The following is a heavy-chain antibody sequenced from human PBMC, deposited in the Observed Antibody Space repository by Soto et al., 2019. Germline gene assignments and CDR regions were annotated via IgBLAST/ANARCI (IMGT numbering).Heavy chain of an antibody. CDR3: ASESKIEQQLGN. CDR1: GYIFTSYV. CDR2: INAGNGNT. V-gene: IGHV1-3*01. J-gene: IGHJ4*02. Sequence: GASVKVSCKASGYIFTSYVIHWVRQAPGQRLEWMGWINAGNGNTKYSQKFQGRVTITSDTSASTAYMELSSLRSEDTAVYYCASESKIEQQLGNWGQGTLVTVSS. D-gene: IGHD6-13*01.